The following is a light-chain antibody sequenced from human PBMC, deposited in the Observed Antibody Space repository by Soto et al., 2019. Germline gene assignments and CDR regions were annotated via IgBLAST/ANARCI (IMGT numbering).Light chain of an antibody. J-gene: IGKJ5*01. CDR3: QQRHMWPST. CDR2: DTC. CDR1: QNMHTN. V-gene: IGKV3-11*01. Sequence: ELLVTQFSTPPSVSPGERATHYCRAGQNMHTNLAWYQQKPGQPHRLLIYDTCSRATGIPPRCSGRGSGTVFTLTSSSLEPEDATVYYCQQRHMWPSTFGQGTKLDIK.